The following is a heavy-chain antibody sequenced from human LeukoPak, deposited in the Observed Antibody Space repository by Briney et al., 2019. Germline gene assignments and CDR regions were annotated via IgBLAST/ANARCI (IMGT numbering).Heavy chain of an antibody. V-gene: IGHV4-34*01. CDR3: ARDVPGNRAVDV. Sequence: SETLSLTCAVYGGSFSGYYWSWIRQPPGKGLEWIGEINHSGSTNYNPSLKSRVTISVDTSKNQFSLKLSSVTAADTAVYYCARDVPGNRAVDVWGKGTTVTVSS. CDR2: INHSGST. J-gene: IGHJ6*04. CDR1: GGSFSGYY. D-gene: IGHD4-23*01.